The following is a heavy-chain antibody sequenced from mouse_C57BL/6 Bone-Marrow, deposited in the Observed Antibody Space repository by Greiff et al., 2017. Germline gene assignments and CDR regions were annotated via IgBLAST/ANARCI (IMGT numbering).Heavy chain of an antibody. V-gene: IGHV1-85*01. J-gene: IGHJ1*03. Sequence: VHLVESGPELVKPGASVKLSCKASGYTFTSYDINWVKQRPGQGLEWIGWIYPRDGSTKYNEKFKGKATLTVDTSSSTAYLELHSLTSEDSAVYFRARDYGSIYWCFDVWGTGTTVTVSS. CDR2: IYPRDGST. D-gene: IGHD1-1*01. CDR1: GYTFTSYD. CDR3: ARDYGSIYWCFDV.